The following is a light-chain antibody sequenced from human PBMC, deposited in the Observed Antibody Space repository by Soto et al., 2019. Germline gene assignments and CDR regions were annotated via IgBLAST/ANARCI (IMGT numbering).Light chain of an antibody. CDR1: ESITSW. CDR3: QQYNSYSST. CDR2: KAS. V-gene: IGKV1-5*03. J-gene: IGKJ1*01. Sequence: DIQMTQSPSTLSASVGDRVTITCRASESITSWLAWYQHRPGKAPKLLIYKASSLETGVPSRFSGSGSGTEFTLTISSLQPDDFETYYRQQYNSYSSTFGQGTK.